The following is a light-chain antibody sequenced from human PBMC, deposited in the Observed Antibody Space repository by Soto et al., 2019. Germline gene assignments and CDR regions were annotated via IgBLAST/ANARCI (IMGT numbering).Light chain of an antibody. CDR3: SSYTSGGNYV. CDR1: SSDVAAYNY. V-gene: IGLV2-14*03. Sequence: SALTQPASVSGSPGQSITISCTGTSSDVAAYNYVSWYQQHPGKAPKLMVYDVSNRPSGVSNLFSGSKSGNTASLTISGLQAEDEADYYCSSYTSGGNYVFGTGTKVHRP. CDR2: DVS. J-gene: IGLJ1*01.